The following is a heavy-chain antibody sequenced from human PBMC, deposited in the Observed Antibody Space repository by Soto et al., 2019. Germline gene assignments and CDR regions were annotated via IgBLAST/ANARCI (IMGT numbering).Heavy chain of an antibody. Sequence: QVQLVQTGAEVKKPGASVKVSCKASGYTFTSYDMHWVRQAPGQRLEWMGWINAGNGNTKYSQKFQGRVTITRDTSASTAYMELSSLRSEDTAVYYCAGGGSLYWYFDLWGRGTLVTVSS. D-gene: IGHD1-26*01. V-gene: IGHV1-3*01. CDR2: INAGNGNT. J-gene: IGHJ2*01. CDR3: AGGGSLYWYFDL. CDR1: GYTFTSYD.